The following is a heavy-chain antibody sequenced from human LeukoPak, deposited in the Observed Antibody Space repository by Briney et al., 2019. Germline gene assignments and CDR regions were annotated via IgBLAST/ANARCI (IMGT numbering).Heavy chain of an antibody. D-gene: IGHD7-27*01. V-gene: IGHV3-30*18. CDR2: TSHDGTYK. CDR1: GFIFSSYG. J-gene: IGHJ4*02. CDR3: AKSSQLGIRLAFDY. Sequence: GGSLRLSCAASGFIFSSYGMHWVRQAPGKGLEWVAVTSHDGTYKFYGDPVKGRFTISRDNSKNTLCLQTSSLRAEDTAMYYCAKSSQLGIRLAFDYWGQGTLVTVSS.